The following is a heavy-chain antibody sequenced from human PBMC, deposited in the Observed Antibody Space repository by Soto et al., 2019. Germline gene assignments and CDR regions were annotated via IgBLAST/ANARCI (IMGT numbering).Heavy chain of an antibody. CDR1: GFTFSSYD. D-gene: IGHD3-10*01. CDR2: ISYDGSNK. V-gene: IGHV3-30*03. CDR3: ATRSL. Sequence: QVQLVESGGGVVQPGRSLRLSCAASGFTFSSYDMHWVRQAPGKGLEWVAVISYDGSNKYYADSVKGRFTISRDNSKNTLYLQMNSLRAEDTAVYYCATRSLWGQGTLVTVSS. J-gene: IGHJ4*02.